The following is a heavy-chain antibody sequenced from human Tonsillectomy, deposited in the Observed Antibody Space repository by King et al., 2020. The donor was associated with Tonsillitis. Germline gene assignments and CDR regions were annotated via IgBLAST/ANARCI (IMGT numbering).Heavy chain of an antibody. Sequence: VQLVQSGAEVKKPGSSVKVSCKASGDTFSTYTITWVRQAPGQGLEWMGGIVPLFGTTNYAQKFQGRVTITADGSTSTAYMELSSLRSDDTAVYYCAREYGDYGFDYWGQGTLVTVSS. CDR3: AREYGDYGFDY. J-gene: IGHJ4*02. V-gene: IGHV1-69*01. D-gene: IGHD4-17*01. CDR2: IVPLFGTT. CDR1: GDTFSTYT.